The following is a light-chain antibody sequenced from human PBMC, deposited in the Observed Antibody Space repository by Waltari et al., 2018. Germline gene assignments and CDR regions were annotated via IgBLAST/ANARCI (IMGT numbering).Light chain of an antibody. Sequence: QSVLTQPPSTSGTPGQRVTISCSGSSSNIGSNYVYWYQHLPGTAPKLLIYTNDRRPSGVPARFSGSKSGTSASLAISGLQSDDESDYFCAAWDDTLSAVVFGGGTKLTVL. CDR3: AAWDDTLSAVV. CDR1: SSNIGSNY. V-gene: IGLV1-47*02. CDR2: TND. J-gene: IGLJ2*01.